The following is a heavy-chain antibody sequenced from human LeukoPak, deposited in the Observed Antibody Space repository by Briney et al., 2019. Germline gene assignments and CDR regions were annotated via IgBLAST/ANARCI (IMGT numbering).Heavy chain of an antibody. Sequence: GGSLRLSCAASGFTFGSYAMIWVRQAPGKGLEWGSHISASGGSTYYADSVKGRFTISRVNSKNTLYLQMNSLRAEDTAVYFCAKDGKKYGSTWDFDYWGQGTLVTVSS. V-gene: IGHV3-23*01. CDR1: GFTFGSYA. J-gene: IGHJ4*02. CDR3: AKDGKKYGSTWDFDY. CDR2: ISASGGST. D-gene: IGHD6-13*01.